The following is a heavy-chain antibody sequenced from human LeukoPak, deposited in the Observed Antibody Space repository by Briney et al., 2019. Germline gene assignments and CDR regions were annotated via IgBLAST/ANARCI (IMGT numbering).Heavy chain of an antibody. CDR1: GYTLTELS. CDR3: AVDSYYYFDY. D-gene: IGHD2-21*01. V-gene: IGHV1-24*01. Sequence: ASVKVSCKVSGYTLTELSMHWVRQAPGKRLEWMGGFGPEDGETIYAQKFQGRVTMTEDTSTDTAYMELSSLRSEDTAVYYCAVDSYYYFDYWGQGTLVTVSS. CDR2: FGPEDGET. J-gene: IGHJ4*02.